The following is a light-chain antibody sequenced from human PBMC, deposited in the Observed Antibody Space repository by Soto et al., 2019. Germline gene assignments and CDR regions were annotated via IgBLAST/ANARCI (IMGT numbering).Light chain of an antibody. J-gene: IGKJ4*01. CDR2: DAF. V-gene: IGKV3-11*01. CDR1: QSISSF. CDR3: QQRSSGLT. Sequence: EIVLTQSPAILSLSPGERATLSCRASQSISSFLAWYQQKPGQAPRLLIYDAFNRATGIPARFGGSGSGTDFALTISRLEPEDFAVYYCQQRSSGLTFGGGTRVEI.